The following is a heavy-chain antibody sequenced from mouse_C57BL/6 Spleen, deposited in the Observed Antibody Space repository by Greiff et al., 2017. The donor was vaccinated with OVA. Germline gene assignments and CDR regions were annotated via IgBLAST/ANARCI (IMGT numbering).Heavy chain of an antibody. CDR1: GYTFTDYE. D-gene: IGHD1-1*01. CDR3: TRVYGSSHPYAMDD. J-gene: IGHJ4*01. Sequence: VQLQQSGAELVRPGASVTLSCKASGYTFTDYEMHWVKQTPVHGLEWIGAIDPETGGTAYNQKFKGKAILTADKSSSTAYMELRSLTSEASAVYYCTRVYGSSHPYAMDDWGQGTSVTVSS. CDR2: IDPETGGT. V-gene: IGHV1-15*01.